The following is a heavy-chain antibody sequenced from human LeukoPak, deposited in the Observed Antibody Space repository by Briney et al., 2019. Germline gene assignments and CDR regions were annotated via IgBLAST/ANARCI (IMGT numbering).Heavy chain of an antibody. D-gene: IGHD5-18*01. CDR2: INWNGCST. J-gene: IGHJ4*02. CDR1: VFTFSVYG. CDR3: ARAYSYGFRYYFHF. V-gene: IGHV3-20*04. Sequence: GGSLRLSCAASVFTFSVYGMSWVRHAPGKRLEWISDINWNGCSTGYADSVMGRFTISRDNAKISLYLQMNSLRVEDTALYYCARAYSYGFRYYFHFWGQGTLVTVSS.